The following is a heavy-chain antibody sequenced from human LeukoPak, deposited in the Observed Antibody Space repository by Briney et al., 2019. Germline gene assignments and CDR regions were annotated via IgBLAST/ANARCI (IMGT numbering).Heavy chain of an antibody. Sequence: PGGSLRLSCAASGFTFSDYYMSWIRQAPGKGLEWVSYISSSGSTIYYADSVKGRFTISRDNAKNSLYLQMNSLRAEDTAVYYCARAIAMVRGVNYFDYWGQGALVTVSS. CDR3: ARAIAMVRGVNYFDY. V-gene: IGHV3-11*04. CDR1: GFTFSDYY. J-gene: IGHJ4*02. D-gene: IGHD3-10*01. CDR2: ISSSGSTI.